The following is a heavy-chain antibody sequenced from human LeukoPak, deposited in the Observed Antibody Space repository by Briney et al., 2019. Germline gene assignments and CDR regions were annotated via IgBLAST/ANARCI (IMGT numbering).Heavy chain of an antibody. V-gene: IGHV3-30*02. CDR2: IQHDGSNK. D-gene: IGHD6-13*01. CDR1: GLTFSSYG. CDR3: ARSNLAAGTMGNWFDP. Sequence: GGPLRLSCAAPGLTFSSYGMHWVRQAPGKGLEWVAFIQHDGSNKYYADSVKGRFTISRDNSKNTLYLQMNSLRAEDTSVYYCARSNLAAGTMGNWFDPWGQGTLVTVSS. J-gene: IGHJ5*02.